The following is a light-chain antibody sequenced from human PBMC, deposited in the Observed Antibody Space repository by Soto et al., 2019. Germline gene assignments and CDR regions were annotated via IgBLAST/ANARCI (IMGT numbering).Light chain of an antibody. J-gene: IGKJ2*01. CDR1: QGVSGY. V-gene: IGKV1-39*01. CDR2: SVS. CDR3: QQSYRTPHT. Sequence: DIQMTQSPSSLSASVGDRVTITCRASQGVSGYLLWYQQRQGRAPKLLIYSVSNLLSGVPSRFSGSGSGTNFTLTISSLQPEDFATYYCQQSYRTPHTFGQGTRLETK.